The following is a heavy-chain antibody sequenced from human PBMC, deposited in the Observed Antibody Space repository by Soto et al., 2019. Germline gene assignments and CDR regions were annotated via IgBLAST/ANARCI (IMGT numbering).Heavy chain of an antibody. CDR1: GVSVSDYH. Sequence: PSETLSLTCSVSGVSVSDYHWTWIRLTPKKELQWIGFIHYNGRTDSSPSLKSRVTISLDMSKNQFSLKLSSVTAADTAVYYCARGAGSGYYPLDYWGQGTLVTVSS. CDR2: IHYNGRT. V-gene: IGHV4-59*02. J-gene: IGHJ4*02. CDR3: ARGAGSGYYPLDY. D-gene: IGHD3-22*01.